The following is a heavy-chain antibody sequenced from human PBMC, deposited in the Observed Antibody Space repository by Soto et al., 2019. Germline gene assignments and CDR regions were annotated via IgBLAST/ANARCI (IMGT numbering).Heavy chain of an antibody. V-gene: IGHV3-23*01. D-gene: IGHD3-22*01. CDR2: ISGGGDTT. Sequence: PGSSLRLSSAASEFTFSSYAMNWVLQAPGKGLEWVSVISGGGDTTYYADSVKGRFTISRDNSKNTLSLQMNTLRAEDTALYYCAKGGDSSVYWGFNWGQGTQVTVSS. J-gene: IGHJ4*02. CDR3: AKGGDSSVYWGFN. CDR1: EFTFSSYA.